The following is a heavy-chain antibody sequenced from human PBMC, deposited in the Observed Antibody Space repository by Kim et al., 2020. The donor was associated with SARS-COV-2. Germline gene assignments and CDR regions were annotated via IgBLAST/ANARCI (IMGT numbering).Heavy chain of an antibody. Sequence: GGSLRLSCAASGFTFSNSCMNWVRQAPGKGLEYVATINQGGSETYYVDSVKGRVTISRDNAKNSLYLQMNSLSAEDTAVDYCTRVGGSGNYYEYWGQGTLVTVSS. D-gene: IGHD3-10*01. CDR2: INQGGSET. CDR3: TRVGGSGNYYEY. V-gene: IGHV3-7*01. CDR1: GFTFSNSC. J-gene: IGHJ4*02.